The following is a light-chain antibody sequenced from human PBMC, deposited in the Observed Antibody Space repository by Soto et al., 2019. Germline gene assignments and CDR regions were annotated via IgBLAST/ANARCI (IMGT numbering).Light chain of an antibody. CDR3: QQLNSYPLT. CDR2: AAS. CDR1: QGISSY. Sequence: DIQLTQSPSFLSASVGDRVTITCRASQGISSYLAWYQQKPGKAPKLLIYAASTLQSGVPSRFSGSGSATEFTLTISSLQPEDFATYYCQQLNSYPLTFGPGTKVDIK. V-gene: IGKV1-9*01. J-gene: IGKJ3*01.